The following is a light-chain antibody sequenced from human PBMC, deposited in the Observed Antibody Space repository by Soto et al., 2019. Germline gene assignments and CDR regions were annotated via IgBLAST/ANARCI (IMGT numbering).Light chain of an antibody. J-gene: IGLJ1*01. V-gene: IGLV2-14*01. CDR2: DVS. CDR1: SSEVGGYNY. Sequence: QSALTQPASVSGSPGQSITISCTGTSSEVGGYNYVSWYQQHPRKAPKLMIYDVSNRPSGISNRFSGSKSGNTASLTISGLQAEDEADYYCSSYTSSSTPYVFGTGTKLTVL. CDR3: SSYTSSSTPYV.